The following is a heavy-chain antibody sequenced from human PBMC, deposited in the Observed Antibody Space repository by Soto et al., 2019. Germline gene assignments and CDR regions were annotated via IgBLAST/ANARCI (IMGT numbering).Heavy chain of an antibody. CDR3: ARDSSVVVAATYFDY. Sequence: GSLRLSCAASGFTFSSYGMHWVRQAPGKGLEWVAVIWYDGSNKYYADSVKGRFTISRDNSKNTLYLQMNSLRAEDTAVYYCARDSSVVVAATYFDYWGQGTLVTVSS. V-gene: IGHV3-33*01. D-gene: IGHD2-15*01. CDR1: GFTFSSYG. J-gene: IGHJ4*02. CDR2: IWYDGSNK.